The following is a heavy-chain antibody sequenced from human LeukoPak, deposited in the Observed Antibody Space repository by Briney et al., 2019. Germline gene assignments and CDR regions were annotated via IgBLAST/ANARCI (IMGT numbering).Heavy chain of an antibody. D-gene: IGHD3-16*02. CDR1: GFTFSSYS. CDR2: ISSSSSYI. CDR3: ARGGDYDYVWGSYRPNWSDP. Sequence: GGSLRLSCAASGFTFSSYSMNWVRQAPGKGLEWVSSISSSSSYIYYADSVKGRFTISRDNAKNSLYLQMNSLRAEDTAVYYCARGGDYDYVWGSYRPNWSDPWGQGTLVTVSS. V-gene: IGHV3-21*01. J-gene: IGHJ5*02.